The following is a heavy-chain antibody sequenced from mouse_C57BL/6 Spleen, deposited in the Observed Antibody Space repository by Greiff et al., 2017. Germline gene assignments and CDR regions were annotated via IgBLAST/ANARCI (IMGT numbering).Heavy chain of an antibody. Sequence: VQLQQPGAELVRPGSSVKLSCKASGYTFTSYWMHWVKQRPIQGLEWIGNIDPSDCETHYNQKFKDKATLTVDKSSSTAYMQLSSLTSEDSAVYYCARWKGTGAYWGQGTLVTVSA. D-gene: IGHD3-3*01. CDR1: GYTFTSYW. CDR3: ARWKGTGAY. V-gene: IGHV1-52*01. CDR2: IDPSDCET. J-gene: IGHJ3*01.